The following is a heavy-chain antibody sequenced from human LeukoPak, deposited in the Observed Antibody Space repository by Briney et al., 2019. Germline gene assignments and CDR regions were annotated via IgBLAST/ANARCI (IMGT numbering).Heavy chain of an antibody. CDR2: INHSGST. CDR3: ARAYGYYYYYGVDV. J-gene: IGHJ6*02. CDR1: GGSFSGYY. V-gene: IGHV4-34*01. D-gene: IGHD2-8*01. Sequence: SETLSLTCAVYGGSFSGYYWSWIRQPPGKGLEWIGEINHSGSTNYNPSLKSRVTISVDTSKNQFSLKLSSVTAADTAVYYCARAYGYYYYYGVDVWGQGTTVTVSS.